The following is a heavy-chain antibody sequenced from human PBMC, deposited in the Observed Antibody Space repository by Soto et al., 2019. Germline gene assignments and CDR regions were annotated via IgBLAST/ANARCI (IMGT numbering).Heavy chain of an antibody. Sequence: QVQLQQWGAGLLKPSETLSLTCAVYGGSFSGYYWCWIRQPPGKGLEWIGEINHSGSTNYNPSLKSRVTISVDTSKNQFSLKLSSVTAADTAVYYCARRRTTGTTWYYYGMDVWGQGTTVTVSS. CDR3: ARRRTTGTTWYYYGMDV. J-gene: IGHJ6*02. D-gene: IGHD1-1*01. CDR1: GGSFSGYY. V-gene: IGHV4-34*01. CDR2: INHSGST.